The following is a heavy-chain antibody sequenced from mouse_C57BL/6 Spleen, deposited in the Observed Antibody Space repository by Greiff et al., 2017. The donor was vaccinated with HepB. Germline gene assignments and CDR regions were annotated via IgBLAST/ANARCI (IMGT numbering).Heavy chain of an antibody. D-gene: IGHD3-2*02. J-gene: IGHJ2*01. CDR2: IHPNSGST. CDR1: GYTFTSYW. V-gene: IGHV1-64*01. CDR3: VHSETAQAPYYFDY. Sequence: QVQLQQPGAELVKPGASVKLSCKASGYTFTSYWMHWVKQRPGQGLEWIGMIHPNSGSTNYNEKFKSKATLTVDKSSSTAYMQLSSLTSEDSAVYYCVHSETAQAPYYFDYWGQGTTLTVSS.